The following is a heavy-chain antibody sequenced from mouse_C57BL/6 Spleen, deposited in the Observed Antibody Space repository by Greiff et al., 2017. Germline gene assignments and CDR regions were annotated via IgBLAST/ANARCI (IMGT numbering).Heavy chain of an antibody. V-gene: IGHV7-3*01. D-gene: IGHD4-1*01. J-gene: IGHJ1*03. CDR3: ARSLGYWYYDV. CDR2: IRNKANGYTT. Sequence: EVKLVESGGGLVQPGGSLSLSCAASGFTFTDYYMSWVRQPPGKALEWLGFIRNKANGYTTEYSASVKGRFTISRDNSQSILYLQMNALGAEDSATYYCARSLGYWYYDVWGTGTTVTVSS. CDR1: GFTFTDYY.